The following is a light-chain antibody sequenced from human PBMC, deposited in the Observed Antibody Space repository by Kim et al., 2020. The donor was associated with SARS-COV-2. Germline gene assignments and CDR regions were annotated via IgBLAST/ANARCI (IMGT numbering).Light chain of an antibody. J-gene: IGLJ1*01. CDR3: QAWDSSTVV. V-gene: IGLV3-1*01. Sequence: VSPRQTHRITCAGDRLGDKYACWYQQKPGQSPVLVIYQDTKRPSGIPERFSGSNSGNTATLTISGTQAMDEADYYCQAWDSSTVVFGTGTKVTVL. CDR1: RLGDKY. CDR2: QDT.